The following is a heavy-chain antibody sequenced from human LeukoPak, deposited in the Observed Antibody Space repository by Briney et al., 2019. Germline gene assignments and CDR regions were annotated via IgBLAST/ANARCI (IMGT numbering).Heavy chain of an antibody. CDR1: GFTFSSYS. Sequence: GGSLRLSCAASGFTFSSYSMNWVRQAPGKGLEWVSSISSSSSYIYYADSVKGRFTISRDNAKNSLYLQMNSLRAEDTAVDYCASGDILTGYYAFDYWGQGTLVTVSS. J-gene: IGHJ4*02. CDR3: ASGDILTGYYAFDY. CDR2: ISSSSSYI. D-gene: IGHD3-9*01. V-gene: IGHV3-21*01.